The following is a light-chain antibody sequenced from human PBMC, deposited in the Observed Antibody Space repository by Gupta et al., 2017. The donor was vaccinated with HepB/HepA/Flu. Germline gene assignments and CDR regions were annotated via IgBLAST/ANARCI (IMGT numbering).Light chain of an antibody. Sequence: QSALTQPASVSGSPGQSITISCTGTSSDVGSYNLVSWYQQHPGKAPKLMIYEVSKRPSGVSNRFAGSKAGNTASLTISGHQAEDEAYYYCCSYAGSSTCVFGGGTKLTVL. CDR1: SSDVGSYNL. V-gene: IGLV2-23*02. CDR3: CSYAGSSTCV. J-gene: IGLJ3*02. CDR2: EVS.